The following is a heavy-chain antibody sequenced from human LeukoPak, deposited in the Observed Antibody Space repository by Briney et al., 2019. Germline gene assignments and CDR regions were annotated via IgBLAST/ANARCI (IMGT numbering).Heavy chain of an antibody. V-gene: IGHV4-4*02. J-gene: IGHJ6*02. CDR1: GGPISSSNW. CDR2: IYHSGGT. D-gene: IGHD4-17*01. CDR3: ARAPTTVTTTYYYYYYGMDV. Sequence: SETLSLTCAVSGGPISSSNWWSWVRQPPGEGLGWNGVIYHSGGTNYNPSLKSRVTISVDTSKNQFSLKLSSVTAADTAVYYCARAPTTVTTTYYYYYYGMDVWGQGTTVTVSS.